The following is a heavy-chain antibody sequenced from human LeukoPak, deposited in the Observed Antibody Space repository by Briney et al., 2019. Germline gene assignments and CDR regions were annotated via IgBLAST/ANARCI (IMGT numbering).Heavy chain of an antibody. V-gene: IGHV4-30-4*01. D-gene: IGHD5-12*01. CDR3: ARDSSGYGLNDY. Sequence: SETLSLTCTVSGASIISGDYYWSWLRQAPGTGLEWIGYIHSSGSTYYNPSLKSRVTISVGTSRNQISLKLTSVTAADTAVYYCARDSSGYGLNDYWGQGTLVTVS. CDR2: IHSSGST. J-gene: IGHJ4*02. CDR1: GASIISGDYY.